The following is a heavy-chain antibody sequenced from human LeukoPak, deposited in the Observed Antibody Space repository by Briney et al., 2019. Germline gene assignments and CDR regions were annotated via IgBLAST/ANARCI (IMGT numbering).Heavy chain of an antibody. CDR2: ISGSGGST. CDR3: AKDRYYYDSSGYYPDAFDI. Sequence: PGGSLRLSCAASGFTFSSYAMGWVRQAPGKGLEWVSAISGSGGSTYYADSVKGRFTISRDNSKNTLYLQMNSLRAEDTAVYYCAKDRYYYDSSGYYPDAFDIWGQGTMVTVSS. CDR1: GFTFSSYA. D-gene: IGHD3-22*01. J-gene: IGHJ3*02. V-gene: IGHV3-23*01.